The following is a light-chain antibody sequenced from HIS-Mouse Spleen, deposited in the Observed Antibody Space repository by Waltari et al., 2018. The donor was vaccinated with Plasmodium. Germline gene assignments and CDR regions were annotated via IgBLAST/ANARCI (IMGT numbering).Light chain of an antibody. CDR2: DNN. Sequence: QSVLTQPPSVSAAPGQKVTISCSGRSSNIGKNYVSWYQQLPGTAPKPLIYDNNKRPSGIPDRFSGSKSGTSATLGITGLQTGDEADYYCGTWDSSLSAGVVFGGGTKLTVL. J-gene: IGLJ2*01. CDR1: SSNIGKNY. V-gene: IGLV1-51*01. CDR3: GTWDSSLSAGVV.